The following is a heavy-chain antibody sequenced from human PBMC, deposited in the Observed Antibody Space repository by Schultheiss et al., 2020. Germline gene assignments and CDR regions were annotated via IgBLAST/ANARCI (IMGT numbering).Heavy chain of an antibody. CDR1: GYIFIDYG. D-gene: IGHD4-11*01. CDR2: MNPNSGNT. Sequence: ASVKVSCKASGYIFIDYGITWVRQAPGHGLDWMGWMNPNSGNTGYAQKFQGRVTMTRNTSISTAYMELSSLRSEDTAVYYCASRHDYSNRFDPWGQGTLVTVSS. CDR3: ASRHDYSNRFDP. J-gene: IGHJ5*02. V-gene: IGHV1-8*02.